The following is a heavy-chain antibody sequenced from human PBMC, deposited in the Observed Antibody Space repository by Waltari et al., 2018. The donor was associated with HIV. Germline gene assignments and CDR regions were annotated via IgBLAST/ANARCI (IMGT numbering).Heavy chain of an antibody. CDR1: GGTFSGYY. J-gene: IGHJ4*02. V-gene: IGHV4-34*02. CDR3: ARREMATIHPFDY. Sequence: QVQLQQWGAGLLKPSETLSLTCAVYGGTFSGYYWSWIRQAPGKGLEWIGEINHSGGINYNPSLMSRVTISVYTSKNQFSLKLTSVSAADTAVYYCARREMATIHPFDYWGQGTLVTVSS. D-gene: IGHD5-12*01. CDR2: INHSGGI.